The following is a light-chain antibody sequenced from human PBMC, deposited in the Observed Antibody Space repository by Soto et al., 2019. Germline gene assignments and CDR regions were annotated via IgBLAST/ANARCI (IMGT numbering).Light chain of an antibody. Sequence: NFMLTQPHSVSESPGKTVTISCTRSSGSIASNYVQWYQQRPGSAPTTVIYEDNQRPSGVPDRFSGSIDISSNSASLTISGLKTKDESDYYCQSYDSSNMIFGGGTKLTVL. CDR1: SGSIASNY. CDR2: EDN. V-gene: IGLV6-57*04. J-gene: IGLJ2*01. CDR3: QSYDSSNMI.